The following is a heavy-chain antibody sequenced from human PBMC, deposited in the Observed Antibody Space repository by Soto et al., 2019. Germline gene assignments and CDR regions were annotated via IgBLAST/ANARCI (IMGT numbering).Heavy chain of an antibody. Sequence: QVELRESGPGLVKPSETVFLTCNVSGGSIRNYSCTWMRQSPGQGLEWLGNIFSSGNINLNPSRRSRLNISVDTSKDKFSLTLTSVAAADAVVYYCARDSRCCGMDDWGKWNTVAVSS. CDR1: GGSIRNYS. V-gene: IGHV4-4*08. J-gene: IGHJ6*04. CDR3: ARDSRCCGMDD. CDR2: IFSSGNI.